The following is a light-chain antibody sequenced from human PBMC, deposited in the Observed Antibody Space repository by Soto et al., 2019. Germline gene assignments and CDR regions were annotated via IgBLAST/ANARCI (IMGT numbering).Light chain of an antibody. Sequence: QSVLTQPPSASGSPGQSVTMSCTGTSSDVGDYNYVSWYQQHPGKAPKLMIYEVSKRPSGVPDRFSGSKSGNTASLTVSGLQAEDEADYYCSSYAGSNFWVFGGGTKLTVL. CDR1: SSDVGDYNY. J-gene: IGLJ3*02. V-gene: IGLV2-8*01. CDR2: EVS. CDR3: SSYAGSNFWV.